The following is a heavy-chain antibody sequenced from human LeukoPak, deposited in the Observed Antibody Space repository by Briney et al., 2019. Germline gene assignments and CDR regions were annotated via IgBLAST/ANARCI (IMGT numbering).Heavy chain of an antibody. CDR1: GFTFSTYE. V-gene: IGHV3-48*03. Sequence: GGSLRLSCAASGFTFSTYEMNWVRQAPGKGLECLSYIDGGGSTTYYADSVKGRFTLSRDNAKNSLYLLMNSLRAEDTAVYYCARVSQPQQPLDYWGQGTLVTVSS. CDR3: ARVSQPQQPLDY. D-gene: IGHD6-13*01. J-gene: IGHJ4*02. CDR2: IDGGGSTT.